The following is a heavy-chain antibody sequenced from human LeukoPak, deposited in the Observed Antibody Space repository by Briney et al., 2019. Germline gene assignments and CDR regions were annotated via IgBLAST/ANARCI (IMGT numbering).Heavy chain of an antibody. CDR2: IWFDGSEK. D-gene: IGHD3-3*01. Sequence: PGKSLRLSCVASGFEFGLYGMNWVRQAPGKGLEWVAVIWFDGSEKRYGDSVKGRFTISRDNSNNTISLQMNSLRVEDTAVYYCASDREGWSGYYKVFEYWGQGAQVTVSS. CDR1: GFEFGLYG. V-gene: IGHV3-33*01. J-gene: IGHJ4*02. CDR3: ASDREGWSGYYKVFEY.